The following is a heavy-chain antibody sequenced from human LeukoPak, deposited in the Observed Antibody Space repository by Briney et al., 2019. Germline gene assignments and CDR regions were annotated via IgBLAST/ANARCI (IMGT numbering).Heavy chain of an antibody. D-gene: IGHD1-26*01. CDR1: GFNFNNCG. V-gene: IGHV3-33*01. Sequence: GGSLRLSCAASGFNFNNCGMHWVRQAPGKGLEWVAVIWFDGSNKYYTDSVKGRFTISRDNSKNTLYLQMNSLRAEDTAVYYCARDLVGVTNTEPMAYWGQGTLVTVSS. CDR2: IWFDGSNK. J-gene: IGHJ4*02. CDR3: ARDLVGVTNTEPMAY.